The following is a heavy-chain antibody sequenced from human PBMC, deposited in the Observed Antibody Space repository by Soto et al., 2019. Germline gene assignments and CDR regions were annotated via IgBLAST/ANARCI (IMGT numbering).Heavy chain of an antibody. Sequence: EVQLVESGGGLVQPGGSLRLSCAASGFTVSSNYMSWVRQAPGKGREWVSVIYSGGSTYYADSVKGRFTISKDNSKNTLYLQMNSLRAEDTAVYYCARETVAAAGTPPFDYWGQGTLVTVSS. CDR1: GFTVSSNY. J-gene: IGHJ4*02. D-gene: IGHD6-13*01. CDR3: ARETVAAAGTPPFDY. CDR2: IYSGGST. V-gene: IGHV3-66*01.